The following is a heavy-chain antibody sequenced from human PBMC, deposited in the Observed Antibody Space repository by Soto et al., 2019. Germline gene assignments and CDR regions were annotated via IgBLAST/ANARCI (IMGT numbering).Heavy chain of an antibody. J-gene: IGHJ1*01. V-gene: IGHV3-21*01. CDR3: ASRGYCSSTSCHGYFQH. D-gene: IGHD2-2*01. Sequence: EVQLVESGGGLVKPGGSLRLSCAASGFTFSSYSMNWVRQAPGKGLEWVASISSSSSYIYYADSVKGRFTISRDNAKNSLYLQMNSLRGDDTAVYYCASRGYCSSTSCHGYFQHWGQGTLVTVSS. CDR1: GFTFSSYS. CDR2: ISSSSSYI.